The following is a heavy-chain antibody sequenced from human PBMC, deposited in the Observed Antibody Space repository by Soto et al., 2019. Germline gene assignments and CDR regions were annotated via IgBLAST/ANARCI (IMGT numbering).Heavy chain of an antibody. V-gene: IGHV3-21*01. CDR1: GFTFSSYS. J-gene: IGHJ4*02. CDR3: ARDRAPSGYFDY. CDR2: ISSSSSYI. Sequence: PGGSLRLSCAASGFTFSSYSMNWVRQAPGKGLEWVSSISSSSSYIYYADSVKGRFTISRDNAKNSLYLQMNSLRAEDTAVYYCARDRAPSGYFDYWGQVTLVTVSS. D-gene: IGHD3-10*01.